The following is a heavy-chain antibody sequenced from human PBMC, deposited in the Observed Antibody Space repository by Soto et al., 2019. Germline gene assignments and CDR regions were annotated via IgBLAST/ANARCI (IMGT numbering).Heavy chain of an antibody. CDR3: AALTAPYYYYYGMDV. V-gene: IGHV3-23*01. CDR2: ISGSGGST. J-gene: IGHJ6*02. Sequence: EVQLLESGGGLVQPGGSLRLSCAASGFTFSSYAMSWVRQAPGKGLAWVSAISGSGGSTYYADSVKGRFTISRDNSKNTLYLQMNSLRAEDTAVYYCAALTAPYYYYYGMDVWGQGTTVTVSS. CDR1: GFTFSSYA.